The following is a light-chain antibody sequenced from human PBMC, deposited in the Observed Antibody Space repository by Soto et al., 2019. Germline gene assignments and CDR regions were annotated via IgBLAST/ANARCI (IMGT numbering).Light chain of an antibody. CDR3: QQRSNWPIT. CDR2: DAS. CDR1: QGIGDT. Sequence: EIVLTQSPATLSLSPGEGATLSCRASQGIGDTLAWYQQKPGQAPRLLIYDASNRATGIPARFSGSGSGTDFTLTISSLEPEDFAVYYCQQRSNWPITFGQGTRLEIK. J-gene: IGKJ5*01. V-gene: IGKV3-11*01.